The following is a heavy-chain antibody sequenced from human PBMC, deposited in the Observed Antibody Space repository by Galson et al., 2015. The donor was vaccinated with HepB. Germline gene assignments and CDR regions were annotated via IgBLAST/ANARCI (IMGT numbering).Heavy chain of an antibody. CDR1: GFSVSTSY. J-gene: IGHJ3*02. Sequence: SLRLSCAASGFSVSTSYMSWVRQAPGKGLEWVSVIYSGGGTYYADSVQGRFTIARDNSKNTVYLQMNSLRVEDTAVCYCAREQGSYDSTDYAFDIWGQGTTVTVSS. D-gene: IGHD3-22*01. CDR2: IYSGGGT. V-gene: IGHV3-53*01. CDR3: AREQGSYDSTDYAFDI.